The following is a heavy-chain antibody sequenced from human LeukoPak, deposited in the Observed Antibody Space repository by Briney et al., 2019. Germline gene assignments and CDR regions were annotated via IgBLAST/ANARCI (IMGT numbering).Heavy chain of an antibody. CDR3: AKEELAYCGGDCYSHDY. CDR2: ISGSGGST. D-gene: IGHD2-21*02. J-gene: IGHJ4*02. Sequence: ETLSLTCAVSGYSISSGYYWGWIRQPPGKGLEWVSAISGSGGSTYYADSVKGRFTISRDNSKNTLYLQMNSLRAEDTAVYYCAKEELAYCGGDCYSHDYWGQGTLVTVSS. V-gene: IGHV3-23*01. CDR1: GYSISSGYY.